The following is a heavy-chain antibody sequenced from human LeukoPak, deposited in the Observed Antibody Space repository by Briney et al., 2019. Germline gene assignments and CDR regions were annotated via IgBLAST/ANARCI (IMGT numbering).Heavy chain of an antibody. Sequence: GGSLRLSCAASGFTFSDYWMHCVRQAPGKGLVWVSRLTSDGRSTSYADSVKGRFTMSRDNAKNTLFLQMNSLRDEDTAVYYCARGASTYSDYWGQGTPVTVSS. V-gene: IGHV3-74*01. CDR3: ARGASTYSDY. CDR2: LTSDGRST. J-gene: IGHJ4*02. CDR1: GFTFSDYW.